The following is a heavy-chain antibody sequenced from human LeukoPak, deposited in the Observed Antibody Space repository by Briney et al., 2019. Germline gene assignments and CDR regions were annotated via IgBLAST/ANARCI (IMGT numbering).Heavy chain of an antibody. CDR1: GFTFTSSA. Sequence: ASVKVSCKASGFTFTSSAMQWVRQARGQRLEWIGWIVVGSGNTNYAQKFQERVTVTRDMSTSTAYMELSSLRSEDTAVHYCAASPDYYDSSGYSYYFDYWGQGTLVTVSS. CDR2: IVVGSGNT. V-gene: IGHV1-58*02. D-gene: IGHD3-22*01. CDR3: AASPDYYDSSGYSYYFDY. J-gene: IGHJ4*02.